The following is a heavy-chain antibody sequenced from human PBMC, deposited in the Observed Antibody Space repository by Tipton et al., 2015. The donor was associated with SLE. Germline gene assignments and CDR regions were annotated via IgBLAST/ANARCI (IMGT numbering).Heavy chain of an antibody. V-gene: IGHV4-4*07. J-gene: IGHJ1*01. Sequence: TLSLTCTVSGSSISSYYWSWIRQPAGKGLEWIGRIYSSGSTNYNSSLKSRVTMSVDTSKNQFSLKLSSVTAADTAVYYCARVDFWSGPPEAEYFQHWGQGTLVTVFS. CDR2: IYSSGST. CDR1: GSSISSYY. D-gene: IGHD3-3*01. CDR3: ARVDFWSGPPEAEYFQH.